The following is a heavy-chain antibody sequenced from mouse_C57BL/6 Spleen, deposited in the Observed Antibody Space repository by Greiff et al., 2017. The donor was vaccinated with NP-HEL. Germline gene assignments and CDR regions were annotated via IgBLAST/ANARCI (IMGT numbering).Heavy chain of an antibody. CDR2: IYPGRGST. CDR1: GYTFTSYW. V-gene: IGHV1-55*01. D-gene: IGHD2-1*01. CDR3: ARGGYGNPYYFDY. Sequence: QVQLQQPGAELVKPGASVKMSCKASGYTFTSYWITWVKQRPGQGLEWIGDIYPGRGSTNYNEKFKSKATLTVDTSSSTAYMQLSSLTSEDSAVYYCARGGYGNPYYFDYWGQGTTLTVSS. J-gene: IGHJ2*01.